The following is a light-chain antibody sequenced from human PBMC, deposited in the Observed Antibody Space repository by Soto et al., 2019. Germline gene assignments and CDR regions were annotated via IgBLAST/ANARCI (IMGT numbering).Light chain of an antibody. CDR3: QQYGT. CDR2: DAS. J-gene: IGKJ2*01. Sequence: DIQMTQSPSSLSASVGDRVTITCQASQDISNCLNWYQQKPGKAPKLLIYDASNLETGVPSRFSGSGSGTDFTFTISSLQPEDIATYYCQQYGTFSQGTRLEIK. CDR1: QDISNC. V-gene: IGKV1-33*01.